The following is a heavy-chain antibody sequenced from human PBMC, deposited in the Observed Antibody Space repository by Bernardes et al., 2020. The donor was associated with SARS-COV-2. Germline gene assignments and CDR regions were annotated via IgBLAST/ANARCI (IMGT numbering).Heavy chain of an antibody. D-gene: IGHD6-19*01. J-gene: IGHJ4*02. CDR3: ARSGYSSGWSADY. CDR2: IYPGDSDT. CDR1: GYSFTSYW. Sequence: GESLTLSCKGSGYSFTSYWIGWVRQMPGTGLEWMGIIYPGDSDTRYSPSFQGQVTISADKSISTAYLQWSSLKASDTAMYYCARSGYSSGWSADYWGQGTLVTV. V-gene: IGHV5-51*01.